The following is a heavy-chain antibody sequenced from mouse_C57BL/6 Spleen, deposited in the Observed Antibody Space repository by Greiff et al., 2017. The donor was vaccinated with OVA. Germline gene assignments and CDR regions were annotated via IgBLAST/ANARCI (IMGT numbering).Heavy chain of an antibody. Sequence: VMLVESGPELVKPGASVKISCKASGYAFSSSWMNWVKQRPGKGLEWIGRIYPGDGDTNYNGKFKGKATLTADKSSSTAYMQLSSLTSEDSAVYFCARGSYDGYYDAMDYWGQGTSVTVSS. CDR2: IYPGDGDT. CDR1: GYAFSSSW. V-gene: IGHV1-82*01. CDR3: ARGSYDGYYDAMDY. D-gene: IGHD2-3*01. J-gene: IGHJ4*01.